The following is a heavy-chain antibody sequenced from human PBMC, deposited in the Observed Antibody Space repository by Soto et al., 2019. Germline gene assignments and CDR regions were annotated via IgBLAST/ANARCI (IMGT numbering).Heavy chain of an antibody. CDR1: GLTFIYFY. CDR3: ARGHHGLEI. V-gene: IGHV3-11*01. CDR2: IDPSGTTI. J-gene: IGHJ6*02. Sequence: GGSRRRSWAASGLTFIYFYMSWVRQAPGKGLDWVSYIDPSGTTIVYADSVKGRFTVSRDNAKNSLYLQMDSLRGEDSAVYYCARGHHGLEIWGRGTTVTVSS.